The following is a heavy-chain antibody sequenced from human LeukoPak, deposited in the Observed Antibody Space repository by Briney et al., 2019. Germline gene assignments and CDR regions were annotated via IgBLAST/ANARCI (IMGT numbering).Heavy chain of an antibody. D-gene: IGHD4-17*01. CDR1: GFTFSGYE. J-gene: IGHJ4*02. CDR3: ARDYGDSPTQYYFDY. Sequence: PGGSLRLSCAASGFTFSGYEMNWVRQAPGKGLEWVSYISSSGSTIYYADSVKGRFTISRDNAKNSLYLQMNSLRAEDTAVYYCARDYGDSPTQYYFDYWGQGTLVTVSS. V-gene: IGHV3-48*03. CDR2: ISSSGSTI.